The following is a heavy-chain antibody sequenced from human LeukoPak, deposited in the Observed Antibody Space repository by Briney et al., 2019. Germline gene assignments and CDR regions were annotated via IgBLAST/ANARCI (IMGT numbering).Heavy chain of an antibody. V-gene: IGHV4-39*01. CDR3: ASPSISSSTYDY. J-gene: IGHJ4*02. Sequence: SETLSLTCTVSGGSISSSTYYWGWIRQPPGKGLEWIGSINYSGNTYYNPSLKSRVTISVDTSKNQFSLRLSSVTAADTAVYYCASPSISSSTYDYWGQETLVTVSS. D-gene: IGHD6-6*01. CDR2: INYSGNT. CDR1: GGSISSSTYY.